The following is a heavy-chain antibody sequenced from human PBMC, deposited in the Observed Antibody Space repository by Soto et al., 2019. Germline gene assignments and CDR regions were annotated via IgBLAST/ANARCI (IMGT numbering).Heavy chain of an antibody. CDR2: ISSSSSYI. CDR1: GFTFSSYS. J-gene: IGHJ4*02. CDR3: ARAPGSGYVNYFDY. D-gene: IGHD5-12*01. V-gene: IGHV3-21*01. Sequence: KPGGSLRLSCAASGFTFSSYSMNWVRQAPGKGLEWVSSISSSSSYIYYADSVKGRFTISRDNAKNSLYLQMNSLRAEDTAVYYCARAPGSGYVNYFDYWGQGTLVTVSS.